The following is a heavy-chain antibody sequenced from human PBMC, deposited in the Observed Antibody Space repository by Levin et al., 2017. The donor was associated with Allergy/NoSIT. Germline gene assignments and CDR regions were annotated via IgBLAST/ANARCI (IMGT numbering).Heavy chain of an antibody. V-gene: IGHV4-59*02. CDR3: GREAVGDSTGSNDYYSGVDV. J-gene: IGHJ6*02. Sequence: SQTLSLTCTVSGGSVSSYYWSWTRQPPGKGLEWIGYIYYSGSSLYNPPPKSRVTMSADTSKNQFPLKLSSVAAEETAVYYCGREAVGDSTGSNDYYSGVDVWGQGTTVTVSS. CDR2: IYYSGSS. D-gene: IGHD3-22*01. CDR1: GGSVSSYY.